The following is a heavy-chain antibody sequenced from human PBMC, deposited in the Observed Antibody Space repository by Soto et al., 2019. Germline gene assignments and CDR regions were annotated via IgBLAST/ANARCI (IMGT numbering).Heavy chain of an antibody. D-gene: IGHD3-16*01. CDR1: GYSFTTYW. Sequence: GESLKISCKGSGYSFTTYWIAWVRPMPGKGLEWMGIIYPSDSDTRYSPSFQGQVTISVDKSIATAYLQWSSLKASDTAMYYCARGGEYYGMDVWGQGTTVTVSS. J-gene: IGHJ6*02. V-gene: IGHV5-51*01. CDR3: ARGGEYYGMDV. CDR2: IYPSDSDT.